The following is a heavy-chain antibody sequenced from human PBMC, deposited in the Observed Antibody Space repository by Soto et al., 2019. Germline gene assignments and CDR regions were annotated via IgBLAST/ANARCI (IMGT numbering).Heavy chain of an antibody. J-gene: IGHJ5*02. CDR3: GRDQSGTGYYVDWFDP. CDR1: GYTFSNYA. CDR2: INAGNGKT. Sequence: ASVKVSCKASGYTFSNYATHWVRQAPGQRLEWMGWINAGNGKTKYSQNFQGRVTITRDTSASTAYMELSSLRSEDTAVYYCGRDQSGTGYYVDWFDPWGKGTLVTVSS. V-gene: IGHV1-3*01. D-gene: IGHD3-10*02.